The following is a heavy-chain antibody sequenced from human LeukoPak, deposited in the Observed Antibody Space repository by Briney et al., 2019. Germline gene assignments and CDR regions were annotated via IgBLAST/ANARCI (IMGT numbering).Heavy chain of an antibody. J-gene: IGHJ4*02. V-gene: IGHV4-31*03. CDR1: GGSISSGGYY. CDR3: ARNGIAAADPVDY. CDR2: IYYSGST. D-gene: IGHD6-13*01. Sequence: SETLSLTCTVSGGSISSGGYYWSWIRQHPGKGLEWIGYIYYSGSTYYNPSLKSRVTISVDTSKNQFSLKLSSVTAADTAVYYCARNGIAAADPVDYWGQGTLVTVSS.